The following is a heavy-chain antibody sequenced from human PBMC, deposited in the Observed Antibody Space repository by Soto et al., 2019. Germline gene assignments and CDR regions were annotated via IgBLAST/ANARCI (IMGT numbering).Heavy chain of an antibody. CDR2: TYSGGST. CDR1: EFTVSSNY. J-gene: IGHJ6*02. CDR3: AGRVGATNYGMDV. D-gene: IGHD1-26*01. V-gene: IGHV3-53*01. Sequence: GSLRLSCAASEFTVSSNYMNWVRQAPGKGLECVSTTYSGGSTYYADSVKGRFTISRDNSKNTLYLQMNNLRAEDTAVYYCAGRVGATNYGMDVWGQGTTVTVSS.